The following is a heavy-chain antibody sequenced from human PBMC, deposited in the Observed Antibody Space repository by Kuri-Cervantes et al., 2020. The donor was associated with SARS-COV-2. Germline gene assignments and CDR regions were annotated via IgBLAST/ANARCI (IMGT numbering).Heavy chain of an antibody. D-gene: IGHD5-18*01. J-gene: IGHJ3*02. CDR2: IVVGSGNT. CDR3: AAWGYSYGLDAFDI. CDR1: GGTFSSYA. V-gene: IGHV1-58*02. Sequence: SVKVSCKASGGTFSSYAISWVRQARGQRLEWIGWIVVGSGNTNYAQKFQERVTITRDMSTSTAYMELSSLRSEDTAVYYCAAWGYSYGLDAFDIWGQGTMVTVSS.